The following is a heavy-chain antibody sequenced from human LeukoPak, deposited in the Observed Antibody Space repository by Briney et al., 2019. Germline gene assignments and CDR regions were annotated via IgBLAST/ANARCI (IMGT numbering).Heavy chain of an antibody. J-gene: IGHJ6*04. V-gene: IGHV3-64*02. CDR1: GFTFSSYA. CDR3: ARDRYYDILTGYLDV. Sequence: GGSLRLSCAASGFTFSSYAMHWVRQAPGKGLEYVSAISSNGGSTYYADSVKGRFTTSRDNSKNTLYLQMGSLRAEDMAVYYCARDRYYDILTGYLDVWGKGTTVTVSS. D-gene: IGHD3-9*01. CDR2: ISSNGGST.